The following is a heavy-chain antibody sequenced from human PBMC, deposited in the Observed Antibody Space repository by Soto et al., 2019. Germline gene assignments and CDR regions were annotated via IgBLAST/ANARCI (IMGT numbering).Heavy chain of an antibody. CDR2: ISGYNGDT. CDR3: ARDQWMVPRGGYD. CDR1: GYKFTSYG. Sequence: QIHLVQSGPEVKKPGASVKVSCKASGYKFTSYGITWVRQAPGQGLEWMGWISGYNGDTKFGQKVQGRVTLTTDTSTSTAYMELRSLGSDDTAVYYCARDQWMVPRGGYDWGQGTLVTVSS. V-gene: IGHV1-18*01. J-gene: IGHJ4*02. D-gene: IGHD6-19*01.